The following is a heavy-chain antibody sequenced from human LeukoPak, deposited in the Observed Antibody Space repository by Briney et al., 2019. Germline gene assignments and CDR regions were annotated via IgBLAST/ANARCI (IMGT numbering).Heavy chain of an antibody. D-gene: IGHD3-3*01. V-gene: IGHV3-30*03. CDR3: ARDHITIFGVVIASIYGMDV. CDR1: GFTFSSYG. J-gene: IGHJ6*02. CDR2: ISYDGSNK. Sequence: GGSLRLSCAASGFTFSSYGMHWVRQAPGKGLEWVAVISYDGSNKYYADSVKGRFTISRDNSENTLYLQMNSLRAEDTAVYYCARDHITIFGVVIASIYGMDVWGQGTTVTVSS.